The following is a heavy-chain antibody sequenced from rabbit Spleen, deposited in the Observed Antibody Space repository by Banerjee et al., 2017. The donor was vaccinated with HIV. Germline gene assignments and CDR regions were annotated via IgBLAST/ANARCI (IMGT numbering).Heavy chain of an antibody. CDR2: INAVTGKA. CDR3: ARDAGRGDYIDGVFNL. V-gene: IGHV1S40*01. CDR1: GFFFSSGYY. D-gene: IGHD8-1*01. J-gene: IGHJ4*01. Sequence: LEESGGDLVKPGASLTLTCKASGFFFSSGYYMSWVRQAPGKGLEWIACINAVTGKAVYASWAKGRFTFSKTSSTTVTLQMTSLTVADTATYFCARDAGRGDYIDGVFNLWGQGTLVTVS.